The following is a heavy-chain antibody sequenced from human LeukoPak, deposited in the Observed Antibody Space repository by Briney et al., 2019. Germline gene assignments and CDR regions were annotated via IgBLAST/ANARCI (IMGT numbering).Heavy chain of an antibody. CDR2: IYLSGT. CDR3: ARRRSYTSASGKGITKTFDI. Sequence: SETLSLTCTLSGDSISSYYWSWIRQPPRKGLWWIGYIYLSGTNYNPSLKSRVTISVDTSKNQFSLNLTSVTAADTAVYYCARRRSYTSASGKGITKTFDIWGQGTMVTVSS. CDR1: GDSISSYY. D-gene: IGHD6-6*01. J-gene: IGHJ3*02. V-gene: IGHV4-4*09.